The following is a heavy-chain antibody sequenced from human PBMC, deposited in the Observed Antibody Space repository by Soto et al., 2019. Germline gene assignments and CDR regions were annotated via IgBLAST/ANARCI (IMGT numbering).Heavy chain of an antibody. CDR1: GGSFSGYY. J-gene: IGHJ4*02. Sequence: SETLSLTCAVYGGSFSGYYWSWIRQPPGKGLEWIGEINHSGSTNYNPSLKSRVTISVDTSKNQFSLKLSSVTAADTAVYYCARGRTRREDIVVVPGPQGLDYWGQGTLVTVSS. V-gene: IGHV4-34*01. CDR3: ARGRTRREDIVVVPGPQGLDY. CDR2: INHSGST. D-gene: IGHD2-2*01.